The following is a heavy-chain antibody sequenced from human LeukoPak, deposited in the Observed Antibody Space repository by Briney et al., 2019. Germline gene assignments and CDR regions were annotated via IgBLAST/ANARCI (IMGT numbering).Heavy chain of an antibody. J-gene: IGHJ4*02. Sequence: GGSLRLSCAASGFTFSLYEMTWVRQAPGKGLEWVSYITRSGSTTYYADSVKGRFTISRDNAKNSLYLQMNSPTTEDTAVYYCARDMAAAGDYWGQGTLATVSS. D-gene: IGHD6-13*01. CDR2: ITRSGSTT. CDR3: ARDMAAAGDY. V-gene: IGHV3-48*03. CDR1: GFTFSLYE.